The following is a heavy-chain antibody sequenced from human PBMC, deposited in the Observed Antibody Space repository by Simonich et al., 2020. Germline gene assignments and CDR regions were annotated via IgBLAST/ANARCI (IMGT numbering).Heavy chain of an antibody. CDR1: GFTFSSYA. CDR3: AREGAGNDAFDI. J-gene: IGHJ3*02. CDR2: ISYDGSNK. D-gene: IGHD1-26*01. Sequence: QVQLVESGGGVVQPGRSLRLSCAASGFTFSSYAMHWVRQAPGKGLEVVAVISYDGSNKSYANSVKGRFTISRDNSKNTLYLQMNSLRAEDTAVYYCAREGAGNDAFDIWGQGTMVTVSS. V-gene: IGHV3-30*07.